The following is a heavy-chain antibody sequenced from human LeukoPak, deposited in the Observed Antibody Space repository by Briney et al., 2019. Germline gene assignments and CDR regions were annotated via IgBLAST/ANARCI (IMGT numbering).Heavy chain of an antibody. V-gene: IGHV1-69*06. CDR2: IIPFFGRA. Sequence: GASVKVSCKASGGTFSSYGISWVRQAPGQGLEWMGGIIPFFGRADYAQKFQGRVTITADKSTSTAYMDLTSLKSEDTAVYYCTRNPYDSTGYFYNDYWSQGTLVTVSS. CDR1: GGTFSSYG. D-gene: IGHD3-22*01. J-gene: IGHJ4*02. CDR3: TRNPYDSTGYFYNDY.